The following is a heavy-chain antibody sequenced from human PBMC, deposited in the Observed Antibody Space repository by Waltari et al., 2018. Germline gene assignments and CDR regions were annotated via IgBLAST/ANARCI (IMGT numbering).Heavy chain of an antibody. V-gene: IGHV3-23*01. Sequence: EVQLLASGGGLVQRGGSLRLSCAASGFTFSSYAMSWVRQAPGKGLEWVSAITGSGATTYYADSVKGRFTISRDNSKSTLYLQMNSLRAEDTAVYYCAKDKASGWYWDYWGQGTLVTVSS. CDR2: ITGSGATT. D-gene: IGHD6-19*01. CDR3: AKDKASGWYWDY. CDR1: GFTFSSYA. J-gene: IGHJ4*02.